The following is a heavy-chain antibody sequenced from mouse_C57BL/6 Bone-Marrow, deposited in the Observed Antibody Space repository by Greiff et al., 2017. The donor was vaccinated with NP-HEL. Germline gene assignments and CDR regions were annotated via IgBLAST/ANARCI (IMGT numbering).Heavy chain of an antibody. V-gene: IGHV3-6*01. J-gene: IGHJ2*01. CDR2: ISYDGSN. D-gene: IGHD2-10*02. CDR1: GYSITSGYY. Sequence: EVKLMESGPGLVKPSQSLSLTCSVTGYSITSGYYWNWIRQFPGNKLEWMGYISYDGSNNYNPSLKNRISITRDTSKNQFFLKLNSVTTEDTATYYCARGVLDLDYWGQGTTLTVSS. CDR3: ARGVLDLDY.